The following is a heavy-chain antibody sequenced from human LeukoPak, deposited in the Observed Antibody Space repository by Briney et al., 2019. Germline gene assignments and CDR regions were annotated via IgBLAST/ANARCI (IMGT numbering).Heavy chain of an antibody. CDR1: GGVFSGFY. J-gene: IGHJ4*02. V-gene: IGHV4-34*01. CDR2: INHSGGT. CDR3: ARAVRTSMATYGIDY. D-gene: IGHD3-10*01. Sequence: KASGTQSLPCAVHGGVFSGFYWGWVRPPPGEGLEWVGEINHSGGTDYNPSLKSRVTISVDTSKNQFSLNLSSVTAADTAVYYCARAVRTSMATYGIDYWGQGTLVTVSS.